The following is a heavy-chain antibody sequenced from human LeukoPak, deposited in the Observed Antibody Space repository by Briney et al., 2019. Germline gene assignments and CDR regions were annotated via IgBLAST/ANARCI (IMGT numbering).Heavy chain of an antibody. CDR3: ARDGEVAPSDY. J-gene: IGHJ4*02. CDR1: GGTFSSYA. D-gene: IGHD3-10*01. Sequence: GASVKVSCKASGGTFSSYAISWVRQAPGQGLEWMGRIIPILGIANYAQKFQGRVTITADKSTSTAYMELSSLRSEDTAVYYCARDGEVAPSDYWGQGTLVTVPS. CDR2: IIPILGIA. V-gene: IGHV1-69*04.